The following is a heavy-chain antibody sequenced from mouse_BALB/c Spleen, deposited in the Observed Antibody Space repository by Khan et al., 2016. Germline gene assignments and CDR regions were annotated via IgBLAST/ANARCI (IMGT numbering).Heavy chain of an antibody. Sequence: VQLQQPGPELVKPGASVKISCKASGYSFTGYFMNWVMQSHGKSLEWIGRINPYNGDTFYNQKFKGKATLTVDKSSSTAHMELRSLASEDSAVYYCARSYYGKGYFDVWGAGTTVTVSS. V-gene: IGHV1-20*02. D-gene: IGHD1-1*01. J-gene: IGHJ1*01. CDR2: INPYNGDT. CDR1: GYSFTGYF. CDR3: ARSYYGKGYFDV.